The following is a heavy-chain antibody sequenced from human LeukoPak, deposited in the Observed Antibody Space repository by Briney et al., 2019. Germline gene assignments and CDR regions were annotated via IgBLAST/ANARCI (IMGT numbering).Heavy chain of an antibody. Sequence: GGSLRLSCAASGFTFSDYYMSWLRQARGKGLEWVSYISSGDNTIYYADSVKGRFTMSRDNAKNSLYLQMNSLRAEDTAVYYCARVMGNYATDYWGQGTLVTVSS. CDR1: GFTFSDYY. CDR2: ISSGDNTI. D-gene: IGHD1-7*01. J-gene: IGHJ4*02. V-gene: IGHV3-11*04. CDR3: ARVMGNYATDY.